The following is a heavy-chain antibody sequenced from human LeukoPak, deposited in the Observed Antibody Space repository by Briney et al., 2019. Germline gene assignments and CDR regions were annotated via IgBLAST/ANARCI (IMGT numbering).Heavy chain of an antibody. V-gene: IGHV1-2*02. CDR1: GYTFTGYY. CDR3: ARDRGREQLVLLFDY. D-gene: IGHD6-6*01. J-gene: IGHJ4*02. CDR2: INPNSGGT. Sequence: ASVTVSCKASGYTFTGYYMHWVRQAPGQGLEWMGWINPNSGGTNYAQKFQGRVTMTRDTSISTAYMELSRLRSDDTAVYYCARDRGREQLVLLFDYWGQGTLVTVSS.